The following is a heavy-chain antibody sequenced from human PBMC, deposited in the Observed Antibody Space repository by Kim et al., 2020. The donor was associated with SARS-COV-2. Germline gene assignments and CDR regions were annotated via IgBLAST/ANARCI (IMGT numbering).Heavy chain of an antibody. CDR1: GYTFTGYY. CDR2: INPNSGGT. CDR3: ARDLHALNWGSSGFDL. V-gene: IGHV1-2*02. Sequence: ASVKVSCKASGYTFTGYYMHWVRQAPGQGLEWMGWINPNSGGTNYAQKFQGRVTMTRDTSISTAYMELSRLRSDDTAVYYCARDLHALNWGSSGFDLWGRGTLVTVSS. J-gene: IGHJ2*01. D-gene: IGHD7-27*01.